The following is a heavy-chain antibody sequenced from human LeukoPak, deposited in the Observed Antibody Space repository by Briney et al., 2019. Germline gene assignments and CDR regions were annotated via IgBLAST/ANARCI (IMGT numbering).Heavy chain of an antibody. CDR2: IYYSGST. CDR3: ARGWTSIFGVVIVDAFDI. CDR1: GGSISSSSYY. V-gene: IGHV4-39*07. Sequence: SETLSLTCTVSGGSISSSSYYWGWIRQPPGKGLEWIGSIYYSGSTYYNPSLKSRVTISVDTSKNQFSLKLSSVTAADTAVYYCARGWTSIFGVVIVDAFDIWGQGTMVTVSS. D-gene: IGHD3-3*01. J-gene: IGHJ3*02.